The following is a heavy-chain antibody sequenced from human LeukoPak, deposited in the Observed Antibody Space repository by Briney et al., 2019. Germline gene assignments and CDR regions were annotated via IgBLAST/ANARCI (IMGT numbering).Heavy chain of an antibody. D-gene: IGHD3-10*01. CDR1: GFTVSSNY. Sequence: GGSLRLSCVASGFTVSSNYMSWVRQAPGKGLEWVSVIYSGGSTYYAESVKGRFTISRDNSKNTLYLQMNSLRAEDTAVYYCASGSGSYRTPYYYMDVWGTGTTVTVSS. CDR3: ASGSGSYRTPYYYMDV. V-gene: IGHV3-53*01. J-gene: IGHJ6*03. CDR2: IYSGGST.